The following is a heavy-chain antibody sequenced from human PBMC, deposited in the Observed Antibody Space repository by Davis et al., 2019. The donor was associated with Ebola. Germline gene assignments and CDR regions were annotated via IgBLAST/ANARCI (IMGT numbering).Heavy chain of an antibody. CDR2: IYPGDSDT. D-gene: IGHD3-10*01. CDR3: ARMGKSYYDSLWDY. CDR1: GNTFTSHW. V-gene: IGHV5-51*01. J-gene: IGHJ4*02. Sequence: PGGSLRLSCKDSGNTFTSHWIGWVRQMPGKGLEWMGIIYPGDSDTRYSPSFRGQVTISADKSFSTAYLQWSGLKASDTAMYYCARMGKSYYDSLWDYWGQGTLVTVSS.